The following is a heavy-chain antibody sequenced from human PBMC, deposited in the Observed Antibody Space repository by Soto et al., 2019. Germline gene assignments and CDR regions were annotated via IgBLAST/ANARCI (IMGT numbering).Heavy chain of an antibody. V-gene: IGHV3-74*02. CDR3: ASDLSGRADV. CDR1: GFTFSSYW. J-gene: IGHJ6*02. D-gene: IGHD3-10*01. CDR2: MNEDGGTT. Sequence: EVQLVESGGGLVRPGGSLRLSSAASGFTFSSYWMHWVRQAPGKGLVWVSRMNEDGGTTDYADSVKGRFTISRDNAKNTLYLQMNSLRVEDTAVYYCASDLSGRADVWGQGTTVTVSS.